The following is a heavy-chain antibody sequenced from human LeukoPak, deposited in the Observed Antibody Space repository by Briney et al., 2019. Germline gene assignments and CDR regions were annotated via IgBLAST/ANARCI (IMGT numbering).Heavy chain of an antibody. CDR3: ARNSGTAMVRYYFDY. CDR1: GYTFTSYG. J-gene: IGHJ4*02. CDR2: ISAYNGNT. D-gene: IGHD5-18*01. Sequence: GASVKVSCKASGYTFTSYGISWVRQAPGQGLEWMGWISAYNGNTNYAQKLQGRVTMTTDTSTSTAYMELRSLRSDDTAVYYCARNSGTAMVRYYFDYWGQGTLVTVSS. V-gene: IGHV1-18*01.